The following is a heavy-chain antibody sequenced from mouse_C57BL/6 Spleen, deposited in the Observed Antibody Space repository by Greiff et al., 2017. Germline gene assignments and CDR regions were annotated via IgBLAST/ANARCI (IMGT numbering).Heavy chain of an antibody. CDR2: IRSKSNNYAT. CDR1: GFSFNTYA. J-gene: IGHJ1*03. V-gene: IGHV10-1*01. Sequence: EVQRVESGGGLVQPKGSLKLSCAASGFSFNTYAMNWVRQAPGKGLEWVARIRSKSNNYATYYADSVKDRFTISRDDSESMLYLQMNNLKTEDTAMYYCVRHSYGYFDVWGTGTTVTVSS. CDR3: VRHSYGYFDV.